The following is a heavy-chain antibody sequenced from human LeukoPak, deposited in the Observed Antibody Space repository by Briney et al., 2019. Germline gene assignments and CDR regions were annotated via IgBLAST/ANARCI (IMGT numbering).Heavy chain of an antibody. V-gene: IGHV3-23*01. J-gene: IGHJ4*02. CDR3: AKARSTVSNFDW. Sequence: QPGRSLRLSCAASGLTFSSYAMNWVRQAPGKGQEWVSVISYSGLTTYYADSVKGRFTISRDNSKNTVYLQMNSLRAEDTAVYYCAKARSTVSNFDWWGQGTLVTVSS. CDR1: GLTFSSYA. D-gene: IGHD4-11*01. CDR2: ISYSGLTT.